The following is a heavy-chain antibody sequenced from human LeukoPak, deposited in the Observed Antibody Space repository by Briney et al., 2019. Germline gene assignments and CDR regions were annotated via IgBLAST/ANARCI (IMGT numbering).Heavy chain of an antibody. J-gene: IGHJ4*02. CDR3: ARRNWGGYYFDY. CDR2: IYSGGST. Sequence: GGSLRLSCAASGFTVSSNYMSWVRQAPGKGLEWVSVIYSGGSTYYADSVKGRFTISRDNSKNTLYLQMNSLRAEDTAVYYCARRNWGGYYFDYWGQGTLVTVSS. V-gene: IGHV3-66*01. CDR1: GFTVSSNY. D-gene: IGHD7-27*01.